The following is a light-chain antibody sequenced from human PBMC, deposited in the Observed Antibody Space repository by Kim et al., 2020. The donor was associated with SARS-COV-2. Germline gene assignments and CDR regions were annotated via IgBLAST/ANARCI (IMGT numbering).Light chain of an antibody. CDR1: QSVSSY. V-gene: IGKV3-11*01. CDR2: DAS. CDR3: QQRSNWPPYT. Sequence: EIALTQSPATLSLSPGERATLSCRASQSVSSYLAWYQQKPGQAPRLLIYDASNRATGIPARFSGSGSGTDFTLTISSLEPEDFAVYYWQQRSNWPPYTFGQGTKLEI. J-gene: IGKJ2*01.